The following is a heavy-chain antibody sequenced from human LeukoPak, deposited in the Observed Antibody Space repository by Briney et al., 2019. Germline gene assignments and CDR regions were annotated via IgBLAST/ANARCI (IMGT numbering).Heavy chain of an antibody. D-gene: IGHD3-16*01. CDR2: INHSGYT. V-gene: IGHV4-34*01. Sequence: SETLSLTCAVYGGSFSDYYWSWIRQPPGKGLEWIGEINHSGYTNYNPSLESRVSISVDTSKNQFSLRVSPVAAADTAVYYCAREGRDYDSLERMDVWGQGTTVTVSS. CDR3: AREGRDYDSLERMDV. J-gene: IGHJ6*02. CDR1: GGSFSDYY.